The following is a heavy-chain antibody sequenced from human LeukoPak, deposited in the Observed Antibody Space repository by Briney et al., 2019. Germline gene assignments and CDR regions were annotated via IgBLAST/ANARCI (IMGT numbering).Heavy chain of an antibody. CDR1: GGSFSGYY. Sequence: SETLSLTCVVYGGSFSGYYWSWIRQPPGKGLEWIGEINHSGSTNYNPSLKSRVTISVDTSKNQFSLKLSSVTAADTAVYYCARTYYYGSGSYYNPRGYFDYWGQGTLVTVSS. D-gene: IGHD3-10*01. CDR2: INHSGST. CDR3: ARTYYYGSGSYYNPRGYFDY. V-gene: IGHV4-34*01. J-gene: IGHJ4*02.